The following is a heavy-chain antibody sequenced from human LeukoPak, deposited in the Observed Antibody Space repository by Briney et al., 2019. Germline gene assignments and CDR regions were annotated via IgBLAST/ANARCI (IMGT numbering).Heavy chain of an antibody. D-gene: IGHD2-21*01. CDR3: ARVDLNMACGVQD. CDR2: ISYNENT. CDR1: GGNISSGGYY. V-gene: IGHV4-31*03. J-gene: IGHJ4*02. Sequence: SETLSLTCTVSGGNISSGGYYWRWIRQHPGKCLERIGYISYNENTHYNPSLKTRLTILVDTSQNQFCLDVSSVTGADTAVYYCARVDLNMACGVQDWGEGTLVTVSS.